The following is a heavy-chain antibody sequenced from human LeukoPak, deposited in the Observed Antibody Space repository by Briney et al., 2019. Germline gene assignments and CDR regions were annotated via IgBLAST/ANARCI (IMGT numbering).Heavy chain of an antibody. J-gene: IGHJ6*02. CDR3: AKAKTYYSGSGANYYYGMDV. V-gene: IGHV3-23*01. D-gene: IGHD3-10*01. CDR2: ISETGATT. Sequence: GGSLRLSCAASGFTFSSYAMSWVRQAPGKGLEWVSGISETGATTWYADSLQGRFTISRDNSKNTLFLQMNSLRADDTAAYYCAKAKTYYSGSGANYYYGMDVWGQGTTVTVSS. CDR1: GFTFSSYA.